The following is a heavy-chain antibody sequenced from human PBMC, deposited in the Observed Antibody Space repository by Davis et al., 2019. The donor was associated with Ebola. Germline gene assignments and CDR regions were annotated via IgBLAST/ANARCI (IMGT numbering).Heavy chain of an antibody. D-gene: IGHD4-11*01. CDR2: IDPSDSYT. V-gene: IGHV5-10-1*01. J-gene: IGHJ6*02. CDR1: GYSFTSYW. CDR3: ASTSGVQDYSTEGDYYGMDV. Sequence: GESLKISCKGSGYSFTSYWISWVRQMPGKGLEWMGRIDPSDSYTNYSPSFQGHVTISADKSISTAYLQWSSLKASDTAMYYCASTSGVQDYSTEGDYYGMDVWGQGTTVTVSS.